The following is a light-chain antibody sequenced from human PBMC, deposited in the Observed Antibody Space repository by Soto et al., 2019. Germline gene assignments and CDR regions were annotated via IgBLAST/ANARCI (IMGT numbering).Light chain of an antibody. J-gene: IGLJ3*02. CDR1: SSDVGGYDY. V-gene: IGLV2-8*01. Sequence: QSVLTQPPSASGSPGQSVTISCTGTSSDVGGYDYVSWYQQHPGKAPKLMIYEVSKRPSGVPDRFSGSKSGNTASLAISGLQGEDEADYYCCSYAGSSWVFGGGTKLTVL. CDR3: CSYAGSSWV. CDR2: EVS.